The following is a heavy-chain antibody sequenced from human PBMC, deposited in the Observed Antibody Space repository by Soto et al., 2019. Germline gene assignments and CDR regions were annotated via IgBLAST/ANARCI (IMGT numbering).Heavy chain of an antibody. CDR2: IYYSGST. CDR3: ARDHYYDSSGYAIHAFDI. CDR1: GGSISSGGYY. V-gene: IGHV4-31*03. J-gene: IGHJ3*02. Sequence: SETLSLTCTVSGGSISSGGYYWSWIRQHPGKGLEWIGYIYYSGSTYYNPSLKSRVTISVDTSKNQFSLKLSSVTAADTAVYYCARDHYYDSSGYAIHAFDIWGQGTMVTVSS. D-gene: IGHD3-22*01.